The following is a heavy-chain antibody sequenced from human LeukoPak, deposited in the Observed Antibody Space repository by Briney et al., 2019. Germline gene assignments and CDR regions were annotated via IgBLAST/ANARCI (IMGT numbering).Heavy chain of an antibody. CDR1: GYTFNSYG. CDR2: ISIYQNKT. J-gene: IGHJ3*02. V-gene: IGHV1-18*01. Sequence: ASVKVSCTTSGYTFNSYGISWVRRAPGQGLQWVGWISIYQNKTNYSQMIQGRVTITTDTSTTTAYMELRRLRSDDTAVYYCARDSWTHDAFDIWGQGTLVTVSS. CDR3: ARDSWTHDAFDI. D-gene: IGHD5-18*01.